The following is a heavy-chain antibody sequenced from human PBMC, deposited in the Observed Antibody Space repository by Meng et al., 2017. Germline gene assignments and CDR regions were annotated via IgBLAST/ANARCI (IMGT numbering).Heavy chain of an antibody. D-gene: IGHD3-10*01. CDR3: AHSYGSNFDY. Sequence: QIYMNEAVPPLVTATPRLSLTCTFSWFSLSTSGVGGGWIRQPPGKALEWLDLIYWDDDKRYSPSLKSRLTITKDTSKNQVVLTMTNMDPVDTATYYCAHSYGSNFDYWGQGTLVTVSS. CDR1: WFSLSTSGVG. CDR2: IYWDDDK. J-gene: IGHJ4*02. V-gene: IGHV2-5*02.